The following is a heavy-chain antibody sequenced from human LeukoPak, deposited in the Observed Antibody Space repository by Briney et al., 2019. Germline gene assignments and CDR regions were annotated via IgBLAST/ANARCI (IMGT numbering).Heavy chain of an antibody. CDR3: VRDTSGPDY. Sequence: GGSLRLSCAASGFTFSSHWMSWVRQAPGKGLEWVANIKEDATEKYYLDSVKGRFTISRDNAKNSLHLQMNSLRAEDTAVYYCVRDTSGPDYWGQGTLVTVSS. V-gene: IGHV3-7*01. CDR2: IKEDATEK. CDR1: GFTFSSHW. D-gene: IGHD5-12*01. J-gene: IGHJ4*02.